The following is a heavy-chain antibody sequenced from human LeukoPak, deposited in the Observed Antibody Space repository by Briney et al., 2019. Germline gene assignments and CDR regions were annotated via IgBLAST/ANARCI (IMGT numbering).Heavy chain of an antibody. Sequence: GGSLRLSCAASGFTFTSFAMSWVRQAPGKGLEWVSGIRGSGGSTYHADSVKGRFTISRDNSKNTLYLQMNSLRAEDSAVYFCAKQPIIAARPSYFDYWGQGTLVTVSS. CDR3: AKQPIIAARPSYFDY. D-gene: IGHD6-6*01. V-gene: IGHV3-23*01. CDR2: IRGSGGST. J-gene: IGHJ4*02. CDR1: GFTFTSFA.